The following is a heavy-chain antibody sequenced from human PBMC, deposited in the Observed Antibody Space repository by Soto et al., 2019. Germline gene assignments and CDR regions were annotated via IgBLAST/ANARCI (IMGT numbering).Heavy chain of an antibody. J-gene: IGHJ6*02. Sequence: TLSLTCTVSGGSISSGGYYWSWIRQHPGKGLEWIGYIYYSGSTYYNPSLKSRVTISVDTSKNQFSLKLSSVTAADTAVYYCARDRGYCSSTSCYGYYGMDVWGQGTTVTVSS. CDR1: GGSISSGGYY. D-gene: IGHD2-2*01. CDR3: ARDRGYCSSTSCYGYYGMDV. CDR2: IYYSGST. V-gene: IGHV4-31*03.